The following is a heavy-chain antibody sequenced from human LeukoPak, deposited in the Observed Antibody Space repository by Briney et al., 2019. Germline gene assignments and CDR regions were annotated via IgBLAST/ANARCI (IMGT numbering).Heavy chain of an antibody. D-gene: IGHD3-16*02. J-gene: IGHJ4*02. CDR3: ARYDYVWGSYPY. Sequence: GASVKVSCKASGYTFTGFYIHWVRQAPGQGLEWMGWFDPNSGGSKYAQKFQGRVTMTRDASISTAYMELGRLGSDDTAVYYCARYDYVWGSYPYWGQGTLVTVSS. CDR1: GYTFTGFY. V-gene: IGHV1-2*02. CDR2: FDPNSGGS.